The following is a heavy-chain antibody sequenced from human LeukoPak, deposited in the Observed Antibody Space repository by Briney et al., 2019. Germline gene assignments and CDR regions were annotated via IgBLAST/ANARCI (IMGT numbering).Heavy chain of an antibody. J-gene: IGHJ3*02. Sequence: GASVQVSCKASGYTFTDYFIHWVRQVPGQGLEWMGWIGPKSGDTSYSQKFQGRVTVTRDTSISTAYMDLSRLRFDDTAVYYCGRNRLGMALDIWGQGTMVTVSS. CDR1: GYTFTDYF. D-gene: IGHD7-27*01. V-gene: IGHV1-2*02. CDR3: GRNRLGMALDI. CDR2: IGPKSGDT.